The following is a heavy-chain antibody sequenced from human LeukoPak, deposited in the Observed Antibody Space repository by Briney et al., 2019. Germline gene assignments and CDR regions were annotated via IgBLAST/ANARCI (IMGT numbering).Heavy chain of an antibody. CDR2: INHSGST. J-gene: IGHJ6*02. V-gene: IGHV4-34*09. CDR1: GGSFSGYY. CDR3: ARKAPRKVFGVVIPYYYGMDV. Sequence: KPSETLSLTCAVYGGSFSGYYWSWIRQPPGKGLEWIGEINHSGSTNYNPSLKSRVTISVDTYKNQFSLKLSSVTAADTAVYYCARKAPRKVFGVVIPYYYGMDVWGQGTTVTVSS. D-gene: IGHD3-3*01.